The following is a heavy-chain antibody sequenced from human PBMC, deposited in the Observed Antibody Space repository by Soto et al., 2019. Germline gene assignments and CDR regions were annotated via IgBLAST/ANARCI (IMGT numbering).Heavy chain of an antibody. CDR2: IHYSGST. V-gene: IGHV4-59*01. Sequence: LSLTCTVSGGSISTYYWTWIRQPPGKGLEWIGYIHYSGSTKYNPSLKSRVTISVDTSNDQFSLKLSSVTAADTAVYYCVRDRYSSGWCDYWGQGTLVTVSS. D-gene: IGHD6-19*01. CDR1: GGSISTYY. CDR3: VRDRYSSGWCDY. J-gene: IGHJ4*02.